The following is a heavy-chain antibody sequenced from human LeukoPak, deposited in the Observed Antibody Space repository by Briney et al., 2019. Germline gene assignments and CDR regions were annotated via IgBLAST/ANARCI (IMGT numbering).Heavy chain of an antibody. CDR3: ARVRPHPIIDV. D-gene: IGHD6-6*01. V-gene: IGHV3-53*01. Sequence: GGSLRLSCAASGFTVSSNYISWVRQAPGKWLEWVSVIYTGVSTYYADSVKGRFAISRDNSKNTLYLQMNSLRAEDTAVYYCARVRPHPIIDVWGKGTTVTVSS. CDR1: GFTVSSNY. J-gene: IGHJ6*03. CDR2: IYTGVST.